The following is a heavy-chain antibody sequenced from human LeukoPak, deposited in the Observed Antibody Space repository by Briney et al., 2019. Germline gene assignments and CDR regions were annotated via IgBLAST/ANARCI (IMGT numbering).Heavy chain of an antibody. CDR1: GYTFTGYY. D-gene: IGHD3-3*01. CDR2: INPNSGGT. Sequence: ASVKVSCKASGYTFTGYYMHWVRQAPGQGLEWMGWINPNSGGTNYAQKFQGRVTMTRDTSISTAYMELSSLRSEDTAVYYCARGWSGYLGVKIDHWGQGTLVTVSS. V-gene: IGHV1-2*02. CDR3: ARGWSGYLGVKIDH. J-gene: IGHJ4*02.